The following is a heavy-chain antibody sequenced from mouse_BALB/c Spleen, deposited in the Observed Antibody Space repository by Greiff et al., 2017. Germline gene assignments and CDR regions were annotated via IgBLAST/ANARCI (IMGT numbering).Heavy chain of an antibody. Sequence: VQVVESGPGLVAPSQSLSITCTVSGFSLTSYGVHWVRQPPGKGLEWLGVIWAGGSTNYNSALMSRLSISKDNSKSQVFLKMNSLQTDDTAMYYCARAGLRRDWYFDVWGAGTTVTVSS. CDR1: GFSLTSYG. CDR2: IWAGGST. V-gene: IGHV2-9*02. CDR3: ARAGLRRDWYFDV. D-gene: IGHD2-4*01. J-gene: IGHJ1*01.